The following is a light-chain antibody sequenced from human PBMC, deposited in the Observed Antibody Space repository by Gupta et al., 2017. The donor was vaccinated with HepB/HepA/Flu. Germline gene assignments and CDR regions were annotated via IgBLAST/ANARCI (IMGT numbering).Light chain of an antibody. CDR3: QQYYSSPFT. CDR2: WAS. CDR1: QSVLYRSNNKNY. Sequence: VSTQSPDSLAVSLCGRTTFNCKSSQSVLYRSNNKNYLAWYQQKPGQPPKGLIYWASTRESGVPDRICGSGSGTAYTPPISSLQAAEVAVYYCQQYYSSPFTFGGGTKVEIK. J-gene: IGKJ4*01. V-gene: IGKV4-1*01.